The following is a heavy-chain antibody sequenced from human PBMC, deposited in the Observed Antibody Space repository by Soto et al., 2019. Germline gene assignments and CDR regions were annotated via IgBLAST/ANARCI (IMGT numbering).Heavy chain of an antibody. CDR1: GYTFTSYA. CDR3: ARGPRRGYSGYDVFDY. D-gene: IGHD5-12*01. Sequence: ASVKVSCKASGYTFTSYAMHWVRQAPGQRLEWMGWINAGNGNTKYSQKFQGRVTITRDTSASTAYMELSSLRSEDTAVYYCARGPRRGYSGYDVFDYWGQGTLVTVSS. J-gene: IGHJ4*02. V-gene: IGHV1-3*01. CDR2: INAGNGNT.